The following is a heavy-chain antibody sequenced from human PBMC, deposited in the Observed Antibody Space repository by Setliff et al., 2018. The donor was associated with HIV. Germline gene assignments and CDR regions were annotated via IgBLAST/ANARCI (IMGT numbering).Heavy chain of an antibody. Sequence: SVKVSCKASGGTFSSYAISWVRQAPGQGLEWMGGIIPIFGTANYAQKFQGRVTITTDESTSTAYMELSSLRSEDTAVYYCARALGDFGYAAGRHLDSWGQGTLVTVSS. D-gene: IGHD2-21*01. CDR1: GGTFSSYA. J-gene: IGHJ4*02. V-gene: IGHV1-69*05. CDR3: ARALGDFGYAAGRHLDS. CDR2: IIPIFGTA.